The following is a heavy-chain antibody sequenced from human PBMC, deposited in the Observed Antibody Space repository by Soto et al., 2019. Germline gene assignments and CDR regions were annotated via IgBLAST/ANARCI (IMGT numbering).Heavy chain of an antibody. CDR3: AKDTGRSGLAEGYFQH. Sequence: PGGSLRLSCAASGFTFSSYARSWVRQAPGRGLEWVSAISGSGGSTYYADSVKGRFTISRDNSKNTLYLQMNSLRAEDTAVYYCAKDTGRSGLAEGYFQHWGQGTLVTVSS. CDR2: ISGSGGST. D-gene: IGHD3-22*01. CDR1: GFTFSSYA. V-gene: IGHV3-23*01. J-gene: IGHJ1*01.